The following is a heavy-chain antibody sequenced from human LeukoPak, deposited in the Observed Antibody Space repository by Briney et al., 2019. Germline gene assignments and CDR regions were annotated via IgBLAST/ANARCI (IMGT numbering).Heavy chain of an antibody. D-gene: IGHD3-22*01. CDR3: ARVRYDIGY. Sequence: GGSLRLSCAASGFTFSSYSMNWVRQAPGKGLEWVSYISSSSSTIYYADSVKGRFTISRDNAKNSLYLQMNRLRDEDTAVYSCARVRYDIGYWGQGTLVTVSS. V-gene: IGHV3-48*02. CDR1: GFTFSSYS. J-gene: IGHJ4*02. CDR2: ISSSSSTI.